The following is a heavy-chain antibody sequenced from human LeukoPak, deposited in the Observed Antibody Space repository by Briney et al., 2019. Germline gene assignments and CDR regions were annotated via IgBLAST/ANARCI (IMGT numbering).Heavy chain of an antibody. CDR2: IRTKPNNYAT. D-gene: IGHD2-15*01. V-gene: IGHV3-73*01. Sequence: GGSLKLSCAASGFTFSGAAIHWVRQASGKGLEWVGRIRTKPNNYATAYAASVQGRFTISRDDSKKAAYLQMTSLRTEDTALYYCATFPGAVAPEGNYWGQGTLVSVSS. CDR3: ATFPGAVAPEGNY. J-gene: IGHJ4*02. CDR1: GFTFSGAA.